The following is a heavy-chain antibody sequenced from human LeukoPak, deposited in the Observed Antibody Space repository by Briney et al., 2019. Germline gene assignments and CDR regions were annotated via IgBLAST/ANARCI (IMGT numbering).Heavy chain of an antibody. J-gene: IGHJ5*02. CDR3: AREGYSSSWHPWWAYKWFDP. V-gene: IGHV3-74*01. Sequence: TGGSLRLSCAASGFTFSSYWMHWVRQAPGKGLVWVSRINSDGSSTSYADSVKGRFTISRDNAKNTLYLQMNSLRAEDTAVYYCAREGYSSSWHPWWAYKWFDPWGQGTLVTVSS. CDR1: GFTFSSYW. D-gene: IGHD6-13*01. CDR2: INSDGSST.